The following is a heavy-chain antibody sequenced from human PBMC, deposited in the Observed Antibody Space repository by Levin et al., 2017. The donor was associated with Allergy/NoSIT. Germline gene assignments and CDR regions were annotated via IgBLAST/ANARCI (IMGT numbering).Heavy chain of an antibody. Sequence: GGSLRLSCAASGFTVSRYEMNWVRQAPGKGLEWVSYISSSGSIIYYADSVKGRFTISRDNAENSLYLQMKSLRAEDTAVYYCARLYGSGNYAYFDYWGQGTLVTVSS. J-gene: IGHJ4*02. CDR2: ISSSGSII. D-gene: IGHD3-10*01. V-gene: IGHV3-48*03. CDR3: ARLYGSGNYAYFDY. CDR1: GFTVSRYE.